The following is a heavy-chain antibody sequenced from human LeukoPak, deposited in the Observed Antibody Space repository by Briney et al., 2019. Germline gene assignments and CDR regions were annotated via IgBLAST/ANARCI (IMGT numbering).Heavy chain of an antibody. D-gene: IGHD2-2*01. V-gene: IGHV4-59*11. CDR2: IYYSGST. J-gene: IGHJ4*02. CDR1: VGSISSHY. CDR3: ARGEVPAASHFDY. Sequence: SETLSLTCTVSVGSISSHYWSWIRQPPGKGLEWIGYIYYSGSTNYNPSLKSRVTISVDTSKNQFSLKLSSVTAADTAVYYCARGEVPAASHFDYWGQGTLVTVSS.